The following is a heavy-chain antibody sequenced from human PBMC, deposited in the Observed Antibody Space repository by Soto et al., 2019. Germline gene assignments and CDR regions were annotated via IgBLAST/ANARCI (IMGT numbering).Heavy chain of an antibody. D-gene: IGHD1-26*01. V-gene: IGHV4-30-4*01. CDR1: GGSISSGDYY. J-gene: IGHJ4*02. CDR2: IHNTGSP. CDR3: ARSRHSGSYFFDY. Sequence: SETLSLTCTASGGSISSGDYYWIWIRQPPGKGLEWIAYIHNTGSPYYNLSLKSRLTISIDTSTNHFSLRLSSVTAADPAVYFCARSRHSGSYFFDYWGQGILVTV.